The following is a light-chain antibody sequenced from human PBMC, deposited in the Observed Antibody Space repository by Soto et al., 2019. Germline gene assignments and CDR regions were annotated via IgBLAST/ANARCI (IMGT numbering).Light chain of an antibody. CDR3: QQYDNLPPYT. V-gene: IGKV1-33*01. CDR2: DAS. J-gene: IGKJ2*01. Sequence: DIQMNQSPSSQSASVGDRVTITCQASQDISNYLNWYQQKPGKAPKLLIYDASNLETGVPSRFSGSGSGTDFTFTISSLQPEDIATYYCQQYDNLPPYTFGQGTKLEIK. CDR1: QDISNY.